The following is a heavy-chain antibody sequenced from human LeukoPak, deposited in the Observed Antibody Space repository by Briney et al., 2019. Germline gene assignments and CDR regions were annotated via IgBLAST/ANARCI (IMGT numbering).Heavy chain of an antibody. V-gene: IGHV3-74*01. CDR2: INSDGSST. J-gene: IGHJ4*02. CDR1: GFTFSSYW. D-gene: IGHD1-26*01. CDR3: ARDEEVGASSYHFDY. Sequence: PGGSLRLSCAASGFTFSSYWMHWVRQAPGKGLVWVSRINSDGSSTSYADSVKGRFTISRDNAKNTLYLQMNSLRAEDTAVYYCARDEEVGASSYHFDYWGQGTLVTVSS.